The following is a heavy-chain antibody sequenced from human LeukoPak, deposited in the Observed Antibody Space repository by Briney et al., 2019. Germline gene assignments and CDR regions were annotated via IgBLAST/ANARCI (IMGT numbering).Heavy chain of an antibody. V-gene: IGHV3-48*01. Sequence: GGSLRLSCAASGFTFSHYNMNWVRQAPGKGLEWVSYITGSSSTIYYADSVKGRFTISRDNAKNSLYLQMNSLRAEDTAVYYCAELGITMIGGVWGKGTTVTISS. J-gene: IGHJ6*04. CDR1: GFTFSHYN. CDR2: ITGSSSTI. CDR3: AELGITMIGGV. D-gene: IGHD3-10*02.